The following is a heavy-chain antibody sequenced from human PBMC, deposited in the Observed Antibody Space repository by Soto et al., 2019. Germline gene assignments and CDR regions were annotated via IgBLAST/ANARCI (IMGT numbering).Heavy chain of an antibody. CDR1: GYTFTSYG. V-gene: IGHV1-18*04. CDR3: ARDKRYHPDVYYYGMDV. J-gene: IGHJ6*02. D-gene: IGHD1-20*01. CDR2: ISAYNGNT. Sequence: GASVKVSCKASGYTFTSYGISWVRQAPGQGLEWMGWISAYNGNTNYAQKLQGRVTMTTDTSTSTAYMELRSLGSDDTAVYYCARDKRYHPDVYYYGMDVWGQGTTVTVSS.